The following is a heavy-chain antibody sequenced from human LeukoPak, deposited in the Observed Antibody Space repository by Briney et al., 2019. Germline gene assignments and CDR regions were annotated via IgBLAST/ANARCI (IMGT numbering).Heavy chain of an antibody. CDR3: AKGARDGYNWGGDYYYMDV. Sequence: GGSLRLSCAASGFTFSSYAMSWARHAPGQGLEWVSAISGSVGRTYYADSVKGRFTISRDNSKNTLYLQMNSLRAEDTAVYYCAKGARDGYNWGGDYYYMDVWGKGTTVTVSS. D-gene: IGHD5-24*01. J-gene: IGHJ6*03. CDR1: GFTFSSYA. CDR2: ISGSVGRT. V-gene: IGHV3-23*01.